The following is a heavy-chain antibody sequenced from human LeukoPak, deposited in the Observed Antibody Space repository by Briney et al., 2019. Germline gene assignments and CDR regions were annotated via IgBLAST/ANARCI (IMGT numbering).Heavy chain of an antibody. J-gene: IGHJ4*02. CDR1: GGTFSSYA. CDR3: ARGDFHDDYGDYPFDY. Sequence: GSSVKVSCKASGGTFSSYAISWVRQAPGQGLEWMGRIIPIFGTANYAQKFQGRVTITTDESTSTAYMELSSLRSEDTAVYYCARGDFHDDYGDYPFDYWGQGTLVTVSS. D-gene: IGHD4-17*01. V-gene: IGHV1-69*05. CDR2: IIPIFGTA.